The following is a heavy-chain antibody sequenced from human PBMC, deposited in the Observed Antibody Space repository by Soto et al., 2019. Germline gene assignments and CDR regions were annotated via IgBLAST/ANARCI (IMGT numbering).Heavy chain of an antibody. CDR1: GYSFTSYW. V-gene: IGHV5-51*01. Sequence: GESLKISCKGSGYSFTSYWIGWVRQMPGKGLEWMGIIYPDDSDSRYSPSFQGQVTISADKSISTAYLQWSSLKASDTAMYYCARSNYNNSSPPLAWGQGTLVTVSP. D-gene: IGHD3-22*01. CDR3: ARSNYNNSSPPLA. J-gene: IGHJ5*02. CDR2: IYPDDSDS.